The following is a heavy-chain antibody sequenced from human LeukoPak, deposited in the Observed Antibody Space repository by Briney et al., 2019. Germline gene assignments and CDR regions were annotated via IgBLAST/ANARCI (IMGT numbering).Heavy chain of an antibody. CDR3: ARASISTCFDY. Sequence: GASVTVSSKASGYTFTSYYMHWVRQAPGQGLEWMGIINPSGGSTSYAQKFQGRVTMTRDTSTSTVYMELSSLRSEDTAVYYCARASISTCFDYWGQGTLVTVSS. V-gene: IGHV1-46*01. J-gene: IGHJ4*02. CDR1: GYTFTSYY. D-gene: IGHD2/OR15-2a*01. CDR2: INPSGGST.